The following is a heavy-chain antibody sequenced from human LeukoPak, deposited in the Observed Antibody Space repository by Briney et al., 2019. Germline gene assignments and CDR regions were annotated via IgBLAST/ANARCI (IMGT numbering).Heavy chain of an antibody. CDR3: TTAALAYGDVYDY. CDR1: RFTFNNAR. V-gene: IGHV3-15*01. Sequence: PGGSLRLSCAASRFTFNNARMSWVRQAPGKGREWGGRIKSKTDGGTTDHAARVTVRFTISTDDSKNKLYMKMNSVRTEDTDVYYCTTAALAYGDVYDYWGQGTLVTVSS. J-gene: IGHJ4*02. D-gene: IGHD4-17*01. CDR2: IKSKTDGGTT.